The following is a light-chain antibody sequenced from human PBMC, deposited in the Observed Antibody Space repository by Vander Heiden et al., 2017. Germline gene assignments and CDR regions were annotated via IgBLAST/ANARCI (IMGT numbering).Light chain of an antibody. J-gene: IGKJ3*01. Sequence: DIQMTQSPSSLSASVGDRVTITCRASQSISNYLNWYQQKPGKAPKLLIYAASSLQSGVPSRFSGSGSGTDFTLTSSRLQPEDFATYYCQQSYSTQTFGHGTKVDI. CDR2: AAS. V-gene: IGKV1-39*01. CDR1: QSISNY. CDR3: QQSYSTQT.